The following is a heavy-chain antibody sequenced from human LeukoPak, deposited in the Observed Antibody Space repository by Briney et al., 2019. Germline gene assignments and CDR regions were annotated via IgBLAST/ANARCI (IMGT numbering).Heavy chain of an antibody. J-gene: IGHJ4*02. CDR2: ISSSDNTI. V-gene: IGHV3-48*02. CDR1: GFAFSDYS. Sequence: GGSLRLSCAASGFAFSDYSMNWVRQAPGKGLEWVSYISSSDNTIHYADSVQGRFTISRDNAKNSLYLEMNRLRDEDTAVYYCARVHRGYSYGRLDDWGQGTLVTVSS. D-gene: IGHD5-18*01. CDR3: ARVHRGYSYGRLDD.